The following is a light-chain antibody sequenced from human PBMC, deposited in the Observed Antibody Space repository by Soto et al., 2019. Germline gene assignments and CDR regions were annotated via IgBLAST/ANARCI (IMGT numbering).Light chain of an antibody. J-gene: IGKJ2*01. V-gene: IGKV3-20*01. CDR2: GAS. Sequence: EIVLTQSPGTLSLSPGERATLSCRASQSVSSTYLAWYQQNPGQAPRLLIYGASSSATGIPDRFSGSGSGTDFSLTMSRLEPEDFAVYFCQQYGSSSYTFGQGTKLEIK. CDR3: QQYGSSSYT. CDR1: QSVSSTY.